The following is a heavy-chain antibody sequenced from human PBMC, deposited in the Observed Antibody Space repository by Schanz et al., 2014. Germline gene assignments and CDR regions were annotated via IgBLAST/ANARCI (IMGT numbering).Heavy chain of an antibody. CDR2: ISSSGSYI. J-gene: IGHJ4*02. Sequence: EVQLLESGGGLVQPGGSLRLSCAASGFTFSSYAMHWVRQAPGKGLEWVSSISSSGSYIHYADSVKGRFTISRDNAKNTLYLQMNSLRAEDTAVYYCARGTDWNLHYWGQGALVTVSS. CDR1: GFTFSSYA. V-gene: IGHV3-21*01. D-gene: IGHD1-1*01. CDR3: ARGTDWNLHY.